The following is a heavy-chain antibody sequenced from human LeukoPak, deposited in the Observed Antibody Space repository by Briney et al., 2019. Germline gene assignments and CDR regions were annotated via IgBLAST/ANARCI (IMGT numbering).Heavy chain of an antibody. D-gene: IGHD3-10*01. CDR3: AKDIRGRVDP. CDR1: GFTFSSYG. Sequence: PGGSLRLSCEASGFTFSSYGMHWVRQAPGKGLEWVAVISYDGSNKYYADSVKGRFTISRDNSKNTLYLQMNSLRAEDTAVYYCAKDIRGRVDPWGQGTLVTVSS. CDR2: ISYDGSNK. V-gene: IGHV3-30*18. J-gene: IGHJ5*02.